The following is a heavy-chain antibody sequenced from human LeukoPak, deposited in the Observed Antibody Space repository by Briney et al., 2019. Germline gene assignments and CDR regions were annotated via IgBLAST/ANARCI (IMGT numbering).Heavy chain of an antibody. Sequence: SETLSLTCTVSGGSISTSSYYWSWIRQPPGKGLEWIGYIYYSGSTNYNPSLKSRVTISVDTSKNQFSLKLSSVTAADTAVYYCARGSSSSGDFDYWGQGTLVTVSS. V-gene: IGHV4-61*01. CDR1: GGSISTSSYY. J-gene: IGHJ4*02. CDR3: ARGSSSSGDFDY. D-gene: IGHD6-19*01. CDR2: IYYSGST.